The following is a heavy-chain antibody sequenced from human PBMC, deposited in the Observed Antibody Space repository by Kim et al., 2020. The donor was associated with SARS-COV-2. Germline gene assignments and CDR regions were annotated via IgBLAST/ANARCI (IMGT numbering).Heavy chain of an antibody. J-gene: IGHJ4*02. Sequence: SETLSLTCTVSGGSISSSSYYWGWIRQPPGKGLEWIGSIYYSGSTYYNPSLKSRVTISVDTSKNQFSLKLSSVTAADTAVYYCARRLVGATTGSFDYWGQGTLVTVSS. CDR2: IYYSGST. CDR1: GGSISSSSYY. V-gene: IGHV4-39*01. CDR3: ARRLVGATTGSFDY. D-gene: IGHD1-26*01.